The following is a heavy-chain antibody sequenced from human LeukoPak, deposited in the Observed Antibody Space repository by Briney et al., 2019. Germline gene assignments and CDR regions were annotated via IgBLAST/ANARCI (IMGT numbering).Heavy chain of an antibody. D-gene: IGHD4-17*01. J-gene: IGHJ6*02. CDR3: ARADSFYGDYGAYYYYGMDV. CDR1: GYTFTGYY. CDR2: INPNSGGT. Sequence: GVSVKVSCKASGYTFTGYYMHWVRQAPGQGLEWMGWINPNSGGTNYAQKFQGRVTMTRDTSISTAYMELSRLRSDDTAVYYCARADSFYGDYGAYYYYGMDVWGQGTTVTVSS. V-gene: IGHV1-2*02.